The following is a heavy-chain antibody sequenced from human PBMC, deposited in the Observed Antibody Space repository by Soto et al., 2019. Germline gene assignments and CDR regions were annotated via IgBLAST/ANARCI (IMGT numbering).Heavy chain of an antibody. V-gene: IGHV4-59*01. CDR3: ARAYGGFDNGLDV. Sequence: ASETLSLTCTVSGDSIRSYYWTWIRQPPGKGLELIGYIHYSGSTRYNPSLKSRVTISVDMSKNQFSPKLSSVIAADTAVNYCARAYGGFDNGLDVWGQGTAVTVSS. J-gene: IGHJ6*02. CDR1: GDSIRSYY. D-gene: IGHD5-12*01. CDR2: IHYSGST.